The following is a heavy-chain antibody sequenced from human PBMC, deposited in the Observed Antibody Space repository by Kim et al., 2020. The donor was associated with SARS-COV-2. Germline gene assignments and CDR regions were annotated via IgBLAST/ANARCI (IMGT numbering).Heavy chain of an antibody. Sequence: SETLSLTCAVYGGSFSGYYWSWIRQPPGKGLEWIGEINHSGSTNYNPSLKSRVTISVDTSKNQFSLKLSSVTAADTAVYYCARGRRVVVAATPFDYWGQGTLVTVSS. CDR3: ARGRRVVVAATPFDY. V-gene: IGHV4-34*01. D-gene: IGHD2-15*01. CDR2: INHSGST. CDR1: GGSFSGYY. J-gene: IGHJ4*02.